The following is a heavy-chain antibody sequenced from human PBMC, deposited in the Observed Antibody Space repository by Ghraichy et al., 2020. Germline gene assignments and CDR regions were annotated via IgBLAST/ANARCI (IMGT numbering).Heavy chain of an antibody. CDR1: GFTFSSYD. Sequence: GETLNISCAASGFTFSSYDMHWVRQATGKGLEWVSAIGTAGDTYYPGSVKGRFTISRENAKNSLYLQMNSLRAGDTAVYYCARDTGSGYFDLWGRGTLVTVSS. D-gene: IGHD2-15*01. J-gene: IGHJ2*01. CDR2: IGTAGDT. V-gene: IGHV3-13*01. CDR3: ARDTGSGYFDL.